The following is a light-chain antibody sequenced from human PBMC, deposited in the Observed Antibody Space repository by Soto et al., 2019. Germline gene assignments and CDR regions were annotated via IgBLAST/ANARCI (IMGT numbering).Light chain of an antibody. CDR2: AAS. J-gene: IGKJ4*01. V-gene: IGKV1-39*01. Sequence: DIQMTQSPSSLSASIGDRVTITCRSSQSISSYLNWYQHRPGKAPKLLIYAASSLQPGVPSRFSGSGSGTDFTLTISSLQHEDFATYYCQQSYSTRLTFGGGTKVEIK. CDR3: QQSYSTRLT. CDR1: QSISSY.